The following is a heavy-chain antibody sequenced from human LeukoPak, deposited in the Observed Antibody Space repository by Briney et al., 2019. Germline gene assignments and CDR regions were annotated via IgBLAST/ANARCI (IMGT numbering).Heavy chain of an antibody. CDR2: MNPNSGNT. Sequence: GASVKVSCKASGYTFTSYDINWVRQATGQGLEWMGWMNPNSGNTGYAQKFQGRVTMTRNTSISTAYMELSSLRSEDTAVYYCARVGSSGWFINYYFDYWGQGTLVTASS. CDR3: ARVGSSGWFINYYFDY. D-gene: IGHD6-19*01. J-gene: IGHJ4*02. CDR1: GYTFTSYD. V-gene: IGHV1-8*01.